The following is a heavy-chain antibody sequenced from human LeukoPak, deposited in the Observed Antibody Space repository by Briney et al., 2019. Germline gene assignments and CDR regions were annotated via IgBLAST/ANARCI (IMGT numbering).Heavy chain of an antibody. J-gene: IGHJ4*02. CDR1: GGTFSSYA. Sequence: SVKVSXKASGGTFSSYAISWVRQAPGQGLEWMGGIIPIFGTANYAQKFQGRVTITADESTSTAYMELSSLRSEDTAVYYCASGPYDFWSGYAYYFDYWGQGTLVTVSS. CDR3: ASGPYDFWSGYAYYFDY. CDR2: IIPIFGTA. D-gene: IGHD3-3*01. V-gene: IGHV1-69*13.